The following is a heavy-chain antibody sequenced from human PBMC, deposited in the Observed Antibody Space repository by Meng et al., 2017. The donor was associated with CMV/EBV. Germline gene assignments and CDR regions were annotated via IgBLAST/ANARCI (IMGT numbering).Heavy chain of an antibody. CDR3: ARGNGVAHDY. Sequence: QVQLVQSGAEVKKPGASVKVSCKASGYTFTGYGIHLVRQAPGQRLEWMGWINAGDGNRKYSQKFQDRVTITRDTSASTAYMELSSLRSEDTAVYYCARGNGVAHDYWGQGTLVTVSS. V-gene: IGHV1-3*01. J-gene: IGHJ4*02. CDR1: GYTFTGYG. CDR2: INAGDGNR. D-gene: IGHD3-3*01.